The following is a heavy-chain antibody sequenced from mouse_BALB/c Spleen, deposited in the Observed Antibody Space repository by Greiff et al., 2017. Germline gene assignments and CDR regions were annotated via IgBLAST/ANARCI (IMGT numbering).Heavy chain of an antibody. D-gene: IGHD2-4*01. CDR1: GFTFSSYA. Sequence: EVQVVESGGGLVKPGGSLKLSCAASGFTFSSYAMSWVRQTPEKRLEWVASISSGGSTYYPDSVKGRFTISRDNARNILYLQMSSLRSEDTAMYYCASPFFYYDYPWFAYWGQGTLVTVSA. V-gene: IGHV5-6-5*01. CDR2: ISSGGST. CDR3: ASPFFYYDYPWFAY. J-gene: IGHJ3*01.